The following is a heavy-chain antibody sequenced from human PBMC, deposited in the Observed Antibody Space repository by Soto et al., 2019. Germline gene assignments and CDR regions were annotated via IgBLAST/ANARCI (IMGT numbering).Heavy chain of an antibody. V-gene: IGHV3-43*01. Sequence: EVQLVESGGVVVQPGGSLRLSCAASGFTFDDYTMHWVRQAPGKGLEWVSIITWNAVTTYYADSVRGRFTISRDNSKNSLSLEMNSLRSEDTALYYCVKDKGGATSLAEYFQHWGQGTLVTVSS. D-gene: IGHD1-26*01. CDR1: GFTFDDYT. CDR3: VKDKGGATSLAEYFQH. J-gene: IGHJ1*01. CDR2: ITWNAVTT.